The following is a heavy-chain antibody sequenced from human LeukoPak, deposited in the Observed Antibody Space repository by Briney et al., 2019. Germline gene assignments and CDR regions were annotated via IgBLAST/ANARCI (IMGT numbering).Heavy chain of an antibody. J-gene: IGHJ4*02. V-gene: IGHV3-30*18. Sequence: GGSLRLSCAASGFTFSTYAMHWVRQAPGMGLEWVAVISNDATKKYYADSVKGRSTISRDNSESTLYLQMNSLRAEDTAVYYCAKDMNTVTTTFDYWGQGTLVTVSS. CDR3: AKDMNTVTTTFDY. D-gene: IGHD4-17*01. CDR2: ISNDATKK. CDR1: GFTFSTYA.